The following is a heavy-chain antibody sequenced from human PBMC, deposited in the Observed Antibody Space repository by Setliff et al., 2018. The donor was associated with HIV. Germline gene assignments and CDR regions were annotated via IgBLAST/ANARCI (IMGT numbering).Heavy chain of an antibody. D-gene: IGHD3-10*01. CDR2: INHSGST. J-gene: IGHJ5*02. CDR1: GGSFSGYY. V-gene: IGHV4-34*01. Sequence: SETLSLTCAVYGGSFSGYYWRWVRQPPGKGLEWIGEINHSGSTNSSASLKSRVTISVGTSKNHFSLKLSSVTAADTAVYYCASPSTDGSGSYSNWFDPWGQGTLVTVSS. CDR3: ASPSTDGSGSYSNWFDP.